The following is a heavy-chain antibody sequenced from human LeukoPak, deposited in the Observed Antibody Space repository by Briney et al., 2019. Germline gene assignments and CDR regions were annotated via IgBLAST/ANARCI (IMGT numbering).Heavy chain of an antibody. CDR3: ARAPSGWFGELSDAFDY. CDR1: GYTFTGYH. CDR2: INPNSGGT. V-gene: IGHV1-2*02. Sequence: ASVKVSCKASGYTFTGYHIHWVRQAPGQGLEWMGWINPNSGGTNYAQKFQGRVTMTRDTSISTAYMELSRLTSDDTAVYYCARAPSGWFGELSDAFDYWGQGTLVTVSS. J-gene: IGHJ4*02. D-gene: IGHD3-10*01.